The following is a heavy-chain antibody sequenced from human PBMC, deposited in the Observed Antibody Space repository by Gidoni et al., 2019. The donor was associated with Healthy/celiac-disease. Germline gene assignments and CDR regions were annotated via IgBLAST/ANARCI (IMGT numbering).Heavy chain of an antibody. V-gene: IGHV3-9*01. J-gene: IGHJ6*02. CDR3: AKGNVLRYFDWFPPRPSYYYYGMDV. CDR2: ISWNSGSI. D-gene: IGHD3-9*01. Sequence: EVQLVESGGGLVQPGRSLRLSCAASGFTFDDYAMHWVRQAPGKGLEWVSGISWNSGSIGYADSVKGRFTISRDNAKNSLYLQMNSLRAEDTALYYCAKGNVLRYFDWFPPRPSYYYYGMDVWGQRTTVTVSS. CDR1: GFTFDDYA.